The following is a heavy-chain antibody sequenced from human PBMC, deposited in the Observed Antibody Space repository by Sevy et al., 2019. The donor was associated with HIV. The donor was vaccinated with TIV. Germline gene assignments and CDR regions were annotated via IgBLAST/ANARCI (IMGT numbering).Heavy chain of an antibody. CDR2: IKSKTDGRPT. Sequence: GGSLRLSCAASGFTLSDAWMSWVRQAPGKGLEWIGRIKSKTDGRPTDYAAPVKGRFTISRDESKNTLYLQMNSLKTEDTAVYYCTTDAHDFTNAPSPYYFDQWGQGTLVTVSS. CDR1: GFTLSDAW. V-gene: IGHV3-15*01. CDR3: TTDAHDFTNAPSPYYFDQ. J-gene: IGHJ4*02. D-gene: IGHD4-4*01.